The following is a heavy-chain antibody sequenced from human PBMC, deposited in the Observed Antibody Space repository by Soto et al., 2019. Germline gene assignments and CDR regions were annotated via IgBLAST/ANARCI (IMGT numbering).Heavy chain of an antibody. CDR2: ISYDGSNK. D-gene: IGHD3-10*01. J-gene: IGHJ3*02. V-gene: IGHV3-30*03. CDR1: GFTFSSYG. CDR3: ARHYYGSGSYYWGCTAFDI. Sequence: GGSLRLSCAASGFTFSSYGMHWVRQAPGKGLEWVAVISYDGSNKYYADSVKGRFTISRDNSKNTLYLQMNSLRAEDTAVYYCARHYYGSGSYYWGCTAFDIWGQGTMVTVSS.